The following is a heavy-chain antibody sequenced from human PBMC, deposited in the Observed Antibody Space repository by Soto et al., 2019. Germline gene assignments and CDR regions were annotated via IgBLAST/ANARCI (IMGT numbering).Heavy chain of an antibody. CDR2: INAGNGNT. D-gene: IGHD3-3*01. Sequence: ASVKVSCKASGYTFTSYAMHWVRQAPGQRLEWMGWINAGNGNTKYSQKFQGRVTITRDTSASTAYMELSSLRSEDTAVYYCARSDYDFWSGYYTGGWFDPWGQGTLVTVSS. J-gene: IGHJ5*02. CDR3: ARSDYDFWSGYYTGGWFDP. V-gene: IGHV1-3*01. CDR1: GYTFTSYA.